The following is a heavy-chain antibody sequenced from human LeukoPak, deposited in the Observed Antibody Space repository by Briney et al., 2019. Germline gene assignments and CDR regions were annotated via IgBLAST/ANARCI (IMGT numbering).Heavy chain of an antibody. CDR3: AREGGISIFGVVIN. CDR1: GFTFSTYG. D-gene: IGHD3-3*01. Sequence: GGSLRLSCAASGFTFSTYGMHWVRQAPGKGLEWVAFIRYDGSNKYYADSVKGRFTISRDNSKNTLYLQMNSLRAEDMAVYYCAREGGISIFGVVINWGQGTLVTVSS. CDR2: IRYDGSNK. J-gene: IGHJ4*02. V-gene: IGHV3-30*02.